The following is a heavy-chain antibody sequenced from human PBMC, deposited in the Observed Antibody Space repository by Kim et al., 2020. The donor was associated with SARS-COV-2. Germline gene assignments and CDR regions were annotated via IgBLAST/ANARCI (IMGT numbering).Heavy chain of an antibody. CDR3: AKGQSETFGGVIVK. CDR2: ISGSSDRT. V-gene: IGHV3-23*01. CDR1: GFTFSSYA. Sequence: GGSLRLSCVASGFTFSSYAMNWVRQAPGKGLEWVSAISGSSDRTYYADSVKGRFTVSRDNPKNTLFLQMNSLRAEDTAVYYCAKGQSETFGGVIVKWGQGTLVTVSS. J-gene: IGHJ4*02. D-gene: IGHD3-16*02.